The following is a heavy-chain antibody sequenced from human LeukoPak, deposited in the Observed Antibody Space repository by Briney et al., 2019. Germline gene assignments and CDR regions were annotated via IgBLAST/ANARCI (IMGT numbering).Heavy chain of an antibody. V-gene: IGHV4-34*01. CDR2: INHSGST. Sequence: SETLSLTCAVYGGSFSGYYWSWIRQPPGKGLEWIGEINHSGSTNYNPSLKSRVTISVDTSKNQFSLKLSSVTAADTAVYYCARERIVVVTAVGSGGIYYYGMDVWGQGTTVTVSS. J-gene: IGHJ6*02. D-gene: IGHD2-21*02. CDR3: ARERIVVVTAVGSGGIYYYGMDV. CDR1: GGSFSGYY.